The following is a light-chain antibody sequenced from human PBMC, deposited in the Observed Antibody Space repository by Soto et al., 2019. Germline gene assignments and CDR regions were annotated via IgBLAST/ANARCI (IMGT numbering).Light chain of an antibody. CDR1: QSVSSY. CDR2: DAS. Sequence: EIVLTQSPATLSLSPGEIATLSCRASQSVSSYLACYQQKPGQAPRLLIYDASNRATGIPARFSGSGSGTDFTLTISSLEPEDFAVYYCQQRSNWPPLTFGGGTKVEIK. CDR3: QQRSNWPPLT. V-gene: IGKV3-11*01. J-gene: IGKJ4*01.